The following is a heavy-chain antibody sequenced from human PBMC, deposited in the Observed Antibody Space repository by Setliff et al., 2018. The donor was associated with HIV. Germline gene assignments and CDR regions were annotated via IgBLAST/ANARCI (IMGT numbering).Heavy chain of an antibody. CDR3: VKGQGFCSMTSCALDWFGP. CDR2: ILGGENDPT. V-gene: IGHV3-23*01. J-gene: IGHJ5*02. Sequence: GGSLRLSCAASEFTFSSYSMYWVRQAPGKGLEWVSGILGGENDPTYYENSVMGRFIISRDNSKNTLYLHMNSLRVEDSAIYYCVKGQGFCSMTSCALDWFGPWGQGTLVTVSS. CDR1: EFTFSSYS. D-gene: IGHD2-2*01.